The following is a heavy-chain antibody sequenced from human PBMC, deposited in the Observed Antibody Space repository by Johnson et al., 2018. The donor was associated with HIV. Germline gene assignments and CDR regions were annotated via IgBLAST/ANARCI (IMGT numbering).Heavy chain of an antibody. Sequence: VQVVESGGGLVQPGGSLRLSCAASGFTFTQYAMHWVLQAPGKGLEYVSGISSDGRTTYYANSVKGRFTISRDNSKNTLFLHMGSLRAEDLAGYSCARERYSTLINDAFDMWGQGTMVTVSS. CDR3: ARERYSTLINDAFDM. D-gene: IGHD6-13*01. J-gene: IGHJ3*02. CDR2: ISSDGRTT. V-gene: IGHV3-64*01. CDR1: GFTFTQYA.